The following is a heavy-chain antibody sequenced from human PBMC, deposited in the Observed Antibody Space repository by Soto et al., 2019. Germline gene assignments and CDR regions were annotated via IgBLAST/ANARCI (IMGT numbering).Heavy chain of an antibody. CDR3: ARDGYYYDSSGYSFFDY. V-gene: IGHV1-18*04. CDR2: ISAYNGNT. Sequence: ASVKVSCKASGYTFTSYGISWVRQAPGQGLEWMGWISAYNGNTNYAQKLQGRVTMTTDTSTSTAYMELRSLRSDDTAVYYFARDGYYYDSSGYSFFDYWGQGALVTVSS. D-gene: IGHD3-22*01. J-gene: IGHJ4*02. CDR1: GYTFTSYG.